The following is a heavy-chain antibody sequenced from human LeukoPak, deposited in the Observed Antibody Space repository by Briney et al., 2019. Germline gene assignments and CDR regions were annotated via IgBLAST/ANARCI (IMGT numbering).Heavy chain of an antibody. D-gene: IGHD3-22*01. CDR1: GFTFSSYG. V-gene: IGHV3-30*18. Sequence: PGGSLRLSCAASGFTFSSYGMHWVRQAPGKGLEWVAVISYDGSNKYYADSVKGRFTISRDNSKNTLYLQMNSLRAEDTAVYYCAKGNYYDSSGLFDYWGQGTLVTVSS. CDR2: ISYDGSNK. J-gene: IGHJ4*02. CDR3: AKGNYYDSSGLFDY.